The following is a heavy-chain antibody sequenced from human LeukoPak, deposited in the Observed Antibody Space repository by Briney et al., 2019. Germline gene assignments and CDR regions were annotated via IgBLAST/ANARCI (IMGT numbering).Heavy chain of an antibody. D-gene: IGHD3-22*01. Sequence: GGSLRLSCAASGFTFSDYYMSWIRQAPGKGLEWVSYISSSGSTIYYADSVKGRSTISRDNAKNSLYLQMNSLRAEDTAVYYCAREYYYDSSGYYYGYWGQGTLVTVSS. CDR3: AREYYYDSSGYYYGY. CDR2: ISSSGSTI. V-gene: IGHV3-11*01. CDR1: GFTFSDYY. J-gene: IGHJ4*02.